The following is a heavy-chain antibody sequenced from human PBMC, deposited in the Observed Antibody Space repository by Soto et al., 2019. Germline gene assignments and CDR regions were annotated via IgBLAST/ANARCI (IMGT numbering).Heavy chain of an antibody. CDR1: GGSISSSRYY. D-gene: IGHD2-8*02. Sequence: PSETLSLTCTVSGGSISSSRYYWGWIRQPPGKGLEWIGSISYTGSTYYNPSLKSRVATSVDTSKNQFSLNLSSVTAADTAVYYCARDKITGLFDYWGQGTLVTVS. CDR3: ARDKITGLFDY. CDR2: ISYTGST. V-gene: IGHV4-39*02. J-gene: IGHJ4*02.